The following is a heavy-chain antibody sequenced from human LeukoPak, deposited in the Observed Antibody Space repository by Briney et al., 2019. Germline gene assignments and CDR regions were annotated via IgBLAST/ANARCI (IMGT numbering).Heavy chain of an antibody. CDR1: GYTFTNSG. CDR3: AREGPGRYFDWLPGGINYYYYYMDV. CDR2: VSAYDGNT. D-gene: IGHD3-9*01. J-gene: IGHJ6*03. Sequence: GASVKVSCKASGYTFTNSGISWVRQAPGQGLEWMGWVSAYDGNTNYAQKLQGRVTMTTDTSTSTAYMELRSLRSDDTAVYYCAREGPGRYFDWLPGGINYYYYYMDVWGKGTTVTVSS. V-gene: IGHV1-18*01.